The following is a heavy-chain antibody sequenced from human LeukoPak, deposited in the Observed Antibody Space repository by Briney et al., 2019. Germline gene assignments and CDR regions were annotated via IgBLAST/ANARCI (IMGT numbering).Heavy chain of an antibody. CDR3: ARDYEFGDPDFDY. J-gene: IGHJ4*02. Sequence: GASVKVSCKASGYTFTSYAMHWVRQAPGQRLEWMGWINAGNGNTKYSQKFQGRVTMTTDTSTSTVYMELRSLRSDDTAVYYCARDYEFGDPDFDYWGQGTLVTVSS. V-gene: IGHV1-3*01. CDR2: INAGNGNT. D-gene: IGHD3-10*01. CDR1: GYTFTSYA.